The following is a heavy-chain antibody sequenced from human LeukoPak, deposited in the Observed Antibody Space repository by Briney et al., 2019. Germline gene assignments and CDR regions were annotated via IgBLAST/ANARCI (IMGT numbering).Heavy chain of an antibody. CDR3: VRDKAAAGTVLEY. Sequence: SETLSLTCTVSGGSMSGYYWTWIRQPAGKGLEWIGRMHISGSTNYNPSLKSRVTMSVDTSKNQFSLNLNSVTAADTAVYYCVRDKAAAGTVLEYWGQGALVTVSS. CDR1: GGSMSGYY. CDR2: MHISGST. J-gene: IGHJ4*02. V-gene: IGHV4-4*07. D-gene: IGHD6-13*01.